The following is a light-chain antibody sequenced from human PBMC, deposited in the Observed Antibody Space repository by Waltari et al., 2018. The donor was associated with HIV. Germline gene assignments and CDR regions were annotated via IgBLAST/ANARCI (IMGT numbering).Light chain of an antibody. Sequence: QSALTQPPSASGSLGPSVTISCTGSRSHLGAYDPLSWFQQHPRSAPKLLLYEVTRRRSTVADLFSGSRSGSTAFLTVAGLQPDDEATYFCSSYGDSLRVLFGGGTNVTVL. CDR3: SSYGDSLRVL. CDR1: RSHLGAYDP. CDR2: EVT. J-gene: IGLJ3*02. V-gene: IGLV2-8*01.